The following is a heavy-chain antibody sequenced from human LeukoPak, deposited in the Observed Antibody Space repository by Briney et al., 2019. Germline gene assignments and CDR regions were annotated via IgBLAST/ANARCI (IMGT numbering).Heavy chain of an antibody. CDR1: GFTVSSNY. V-gene: IGHV3-53*01. J-gene: IGHJ4*02. CDR3: ARDLQDGYYYDSSGRLDY. Sequence: GGSLRLSCAASGFTVSSNYMSWVRQAPGKGLEWVSVIYSGGSTYYADSVKGRFTISRDNSKNTLYLQMNSLRAEDTAVYYCARDLQDGYYYDSSGRLDYWGQGTLVTVSS. CDR2: IYSGGST. D-gene: IGHD3-22*01.